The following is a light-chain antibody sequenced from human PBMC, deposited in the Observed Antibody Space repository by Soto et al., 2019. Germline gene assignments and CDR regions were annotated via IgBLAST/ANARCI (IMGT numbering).Light chain of an antibody. J-gene: IGKJ1*01. CDR2: DAS. V-gene: IGKV1-5*01. Sequence: DIQLTQSPSTLSASVGDRVTITCRASQSVGSWLAWYQQRPGKAPRLLIYDASSLDSGVPARFSGSGSGTEFTLSVRSMQPDDFATYYCQQYDDYSWMTFGQATEV. CDR3: QQYDDYSWMT. CDR1: QSVGSW.